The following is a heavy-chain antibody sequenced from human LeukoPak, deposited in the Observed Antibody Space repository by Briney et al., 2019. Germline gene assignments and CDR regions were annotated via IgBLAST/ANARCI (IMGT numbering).Heavy chain of an antibody. CDR2: IWYDGSNK. J-gene: IGHJ4*02. CDR1: GFTFSSYG. CDR3: AKGRGYFDWLDY. V-gene: IGHV3-33*06. D-gene: IGHD3-9*01. Sequence: PGGSLRLSCAASGFTFSSYGMHWVRQAPGKGLEWVAVIWYDGSNKYYADSVKGRFTISRDNSKNTLYLQMNSLRVEDTAVYYCAKGRGYFDWLDYWGQGTLVTVSS.